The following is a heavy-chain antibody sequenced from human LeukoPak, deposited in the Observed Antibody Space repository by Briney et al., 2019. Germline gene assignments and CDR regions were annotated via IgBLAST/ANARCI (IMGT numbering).Heavy chain of an antibody. CDR1: GGSISSYH. Sequence: PSETLSLTCTVSGGSISSYHWSWIRQPPGKGLEWIGYIYYSGSTNYNPSLKSRVTISVDTSKNQLSLKLSSVTAADTAVYYCARDRYCSSTSCYGGLDPWGQGTLVTVSS. CDR3: ARDRYCSSTSCYGGLDP. J-gene: IGHJ5*02. V-gene: IGHV4-59*01. CDR2: IYYSGST. D-gene: IGHD2-2*01.